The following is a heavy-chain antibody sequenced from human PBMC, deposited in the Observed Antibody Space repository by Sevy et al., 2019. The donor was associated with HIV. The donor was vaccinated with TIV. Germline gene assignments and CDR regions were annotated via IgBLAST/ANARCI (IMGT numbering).Heavy chain of an antibody. CDR2: ISYHGRND. J-gene: IGHJ6*02. CDR3: ARDFTGFNGMDV. D-gene: IGHD3-9*01. CDR1: GFTFSSYG. V-gene: IGHV3-30*03. Sequence: GGSLRLSCEASGFTFSSYGMHWVRQAPGKGLEWVAVISYHGRNDFYGHSVKGRFTISRDNSRKTLYLQMNSLRTEDTAVYYCARDFTGFNGMDVWGQGTMVTVSS.